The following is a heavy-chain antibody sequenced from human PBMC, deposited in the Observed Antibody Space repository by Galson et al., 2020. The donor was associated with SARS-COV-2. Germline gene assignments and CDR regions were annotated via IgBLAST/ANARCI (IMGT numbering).Heavy chain of an antibody. CDR2: IKSKIDGGTT. V-gene: IGHV3-15*07. Sequence: GGSLRLSCEASGFTFDNAWMNWVRQAPGKGLEWVGRIKSKIDGGTTDFAAPVKGRFTISRDDSENTLSLQMTSLKTVDTAVYYCTTMGMYCSGGGCYSEIDYWGQGTLVTVSS. CDR3: TTMGMYCSGGGCYSEIDY. J-gene: IGHJ4*02. CDR1: GFTFDNAW. D-gene: IGHD2-15*01.